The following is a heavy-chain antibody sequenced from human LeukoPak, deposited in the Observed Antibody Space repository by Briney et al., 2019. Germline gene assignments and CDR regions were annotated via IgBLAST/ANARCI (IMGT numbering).Heavy chain of an antibody. D-gene: IGHD3-10*01. CDR3: ARDRLAYGSGSYFSDY. V-gene: IGHV4-34*01. CDR1: GGSFSGYY. Sequence: PSETLSLTCAVYGGSFSGYYWSWIRQPPGKGLEWIGEINHSGSTNYNPSLKSRVTISVDTSKNQFSLKLSSVTAADTAVYYCARDRLAYGSGSYFSDYWGQGTLVNVSS. J-gene: IGHJ4*02. CDR2: INHSGST.